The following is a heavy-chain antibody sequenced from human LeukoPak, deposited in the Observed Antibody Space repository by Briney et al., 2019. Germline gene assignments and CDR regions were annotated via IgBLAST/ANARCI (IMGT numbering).Heavy chain of an antibody. CDR3: ATTGYFDWLSPHKYLDY. V-gene: IGHV1-24*01. CDR2: FDPEDGET. D-gene: IGHD3-9*01. Sequence: ASVKVSCKVSGYTLTDLSMHWVRQAPGKGLEWMGGFDPEDGETIYAQKFQGRVTMTEDTSTDTAYMELSSLRSEDTAVYYCATTGYFDWLSPHKYLDYWGQGTLVTVSS. J-gene: IGHJ4*02. CDR1: GYTLTDLS.